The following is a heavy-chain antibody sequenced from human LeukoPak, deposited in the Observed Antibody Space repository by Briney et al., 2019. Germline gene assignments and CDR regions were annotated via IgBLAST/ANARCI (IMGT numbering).Heavy chain of an antibody. D-gene: IGHD6-19*01. Sequence: SETLSLTCTVSGGSISSRSYYWGWIRQPPGKGLEWIGSIYYSGSTYYNPSLKSRVTISVDTSKNQFSLKLSSVTAADTAVYYCARHRLVGGVDYWGQGTLVTVSS. CDR1: GGSISSRSYY. J-gene: IGHJ4*02. CDR2: IYYSGST. V-gene: IGHV4-39*01. CDR3: ARHRLVGGVDY.